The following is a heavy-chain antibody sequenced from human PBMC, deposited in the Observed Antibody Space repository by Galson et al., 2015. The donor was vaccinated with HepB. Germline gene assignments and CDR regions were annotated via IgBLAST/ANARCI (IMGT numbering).Heavy chain of an antibody. Sequence: SLRLSCAASGFTFSNFGMHWVRQAPGKGLEWVAIIWFDGLNKYYADSVKGRFTISRDSSMSTLALQMNSLRTEDTAVYYCVRDLSGMGTSRGLDYWGQGTLVIVSS. CDR2: IWFDGLNK. J-gene: IGHJ4*02. CDR3: VRDLSGMGTSRGLDY. D-gene: IGHD1-14*01. CDR1: GFTFSNFG. V-gene: IGHV3-33*01.